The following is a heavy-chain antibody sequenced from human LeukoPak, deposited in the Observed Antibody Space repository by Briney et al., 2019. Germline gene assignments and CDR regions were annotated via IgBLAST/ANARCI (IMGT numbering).Heavy chain of an antibody. V-gene: IGHV3-74*01. CDR3: ARDEDWSGYYGAFDI. J-gene: IGHJ3*02. D-gene: IGHD3-3*01. CDR1: XFPFXXYW. CDR2: INSDGSST. Sequence: XAXXFPFXXYWMHWVRQAPGEGLVWVSRINSDGSSTSYADSVKGRFTISRDNAKNTLYLQMNSLRAEDTAVYYCARDEDWSGYYGAFDIWGQGTMVTVSS.